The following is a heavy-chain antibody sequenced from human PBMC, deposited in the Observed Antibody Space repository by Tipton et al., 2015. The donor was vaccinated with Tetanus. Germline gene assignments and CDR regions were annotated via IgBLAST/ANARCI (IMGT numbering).Heavy chain of an antibody. D-gene: IGHD3-22*01. CDR2: IYFEGST. CDR3: ARSFFDGSGYKIDN. Sequence: LRLSCTVSGGSISDKKYYWGWIRQPPGKGLEWIASIYFEGSTYYSPSLESRVTIAVDTSQNVFSLRLTSVTAADTAVVFCARSFFDGSGYKIDNWGQGTLVTVSS. CDR1: GGSISDKKYY. V-gene: IGHV4-39*02. J-gene: IGHJ4*02.